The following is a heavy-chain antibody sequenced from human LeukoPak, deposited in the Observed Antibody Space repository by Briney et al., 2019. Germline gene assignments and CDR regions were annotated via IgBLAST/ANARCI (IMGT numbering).Heavy chain of an antibody. CDR1: GFTFSDYY. V-gene: IGHV3-11*01. CDR2: ISSSGSTI. Sequence: GGSLRLSCAASGFTFSDYYMSWIRQAPGKGLEGVSYISSSGSTIYYADSVKGRFTISRDNAKNSLYLQMNSLRAEDTAVYYCARATSEPYYFDYWGQGTLVTVSS. D-gene: IGHD1-1*01. J-gene: IGHJ4*02. CDR3: ARATSEPYYFDY.